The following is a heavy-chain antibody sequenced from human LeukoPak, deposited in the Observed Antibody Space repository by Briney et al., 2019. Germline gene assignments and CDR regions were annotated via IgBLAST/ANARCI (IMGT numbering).Heavy chain of an antibody. J-gene: IGHJ6*03. V-gene: IGHV4-34*01. CDR2: INHSGST. CDR1: GGSISGYY. Sequence: SETLSLTCTVSGGSISGYYWSWIRQPPGKGLEWIGEINHSGSTNYNPSLKSRVTISVDTSKNQFSLKLSSVTAADTAVYYCAREGRYYYYYMDVWGKGTTVTVSS. CDR3: AREGRYYYYYMDV.